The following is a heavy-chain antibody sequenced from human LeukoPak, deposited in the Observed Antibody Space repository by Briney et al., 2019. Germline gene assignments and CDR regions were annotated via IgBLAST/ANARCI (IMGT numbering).Heavy chain of an antibody. CDR2: IYQSGST. J-gene: IGHJ1*01. CDR1: GYSISSGYY. D-gene: IGHD2-2*01. Sequence: SETLSLTCTVSGYSISSGYYWGWIRQPPGRGLEWIGSIYQSGSTYQNPSLKSRLTISVDTSRNQFSLKLSSVTAADTAVYYCAGGQGVPAARDAEYFQHWGQGTLVTVSS. CDR3: AGGQGVPAARDAEYFQH. V-gene: IGHV4-38-2*02.